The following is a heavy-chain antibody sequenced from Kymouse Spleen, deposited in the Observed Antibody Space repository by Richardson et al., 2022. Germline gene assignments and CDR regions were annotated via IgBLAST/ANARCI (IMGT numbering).Heavy chain of an antibody. Sequence: EVQLVESGGGLVQPGGSLRLSCAASGFTFSDHYMDWVRQAPGKGLEWVGRTRNKANSYTTEYAASVKGRFTISRDDSKNSLYLQMNSLKTEDTAVYYCARSITGTTNYWGQGTLVTVSS. CDR1: GFTFSDHY. V-gene: IGHV3-72*01. CDR3: ARSITGTTNY. CDR2: TRNKANSYTT. J-gene: IGHJ4*02. D-gene: IGHD1-7*01.